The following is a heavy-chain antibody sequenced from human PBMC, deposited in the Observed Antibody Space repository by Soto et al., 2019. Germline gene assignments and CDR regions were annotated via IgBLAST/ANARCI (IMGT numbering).Heavy chain of an antibody. V-gene: IGHV3-23*01. CDR2: VSASGDST. Sequence: GESLKISCSASVFTFTTYAMGWVRQAPGKGLEWVSTVSASGDSTYYADSVKGRFTISRDNSKNTLNLQMNSLRAEDTAVYYCVKAPRWTYFDYWGQGTLVTVSS. CDR3: VKAPRWTYFDY. CDR1: VFTFTTYA. D-gene: IGHD4-17*01. J-gene: IGHJ4*02.